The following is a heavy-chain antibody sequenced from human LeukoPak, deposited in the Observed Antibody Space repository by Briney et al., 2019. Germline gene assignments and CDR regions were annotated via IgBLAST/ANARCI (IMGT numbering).Heavy chain of an antibody. CDR3: ARDLGEYSGYGADY. J-gene: IGHJ4*02. CDR1: GFTFSSYS. CDR2: ISSSSSTI. D-gene: IGHD5-12*01. V-gene: IGHV3-48*04. Sequence: GGSLRLSCAASGFTFSSYSMNWVRQAPGKGLEWVSYISSSSSTIYYADSVKGRFTISRDNAKNSLYLQMNNLRAEDTAVYYCARDLGEYSGYGADYWGQGTLVTVFS.